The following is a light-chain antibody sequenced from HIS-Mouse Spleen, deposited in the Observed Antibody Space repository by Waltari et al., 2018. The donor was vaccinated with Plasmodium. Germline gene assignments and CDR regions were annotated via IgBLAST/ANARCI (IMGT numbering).Light chain of an antibody. V-gene: IGLV2-11*01. Sequence: QSALTQPPSVSGSPGQSVTISCTGTSSDVGGYNYVSWYQQHPGKAPKLMIYDVSKRPSGVPDRVSGSKSGNTASLTISGLQAEDEADYYCQAWDSSTVVFGGGTKLTVL. CDR2: DVS. CDR3: QAWDSSTVV. CDR1: SSDVGGYNY. J-gene: IGLJ2*01.